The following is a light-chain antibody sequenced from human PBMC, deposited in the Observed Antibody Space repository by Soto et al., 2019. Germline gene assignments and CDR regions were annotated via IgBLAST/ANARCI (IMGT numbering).Light chain of an antibody. V-gene: IGKV3-20*01. Sequence: ESVLTQSPGTLSMSPGERATLSCRASQSVGRNYLAWYQQKPGQPPRLLIYDASSRPNGIPDRFSGSGSGTDFTLTISRLEPEDFAVYFCHQYATPPLTFGGGTKVEI. CDR1: QSVGRNY. J-gene: IGKJ4*01. CDR2: DAS. CDR3: HQYATPPLT.